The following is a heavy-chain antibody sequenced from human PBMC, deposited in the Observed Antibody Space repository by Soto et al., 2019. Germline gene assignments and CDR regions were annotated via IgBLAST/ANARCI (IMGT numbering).Heavy chain of an antibody. Sequence: LRLSCEASGFTFSTYAAHWVRQAPGKRLEWVTVVSDDGGKKFYADSVKGRFTVSRDNSKNMLYLQMNSLRTDDTAVYYCARGGYCSGGSCYFVHWGQGTLVTVSS. D-gene: IGHD2-15*01. CDR1: GFTFSTYA. J-gene: IGHJ4*02. CDR2: VSDDGGKK. CDR3: ARGGYCSGGSCYFVH. V-gene: IGHV3-30-3*01.